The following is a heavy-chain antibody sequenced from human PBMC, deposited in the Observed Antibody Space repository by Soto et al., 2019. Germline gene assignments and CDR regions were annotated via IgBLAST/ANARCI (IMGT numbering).Heavy chain of an antibody. J-gene: IGHJ5*02. Sequence: KPSETLSLTCTVSAGSISGYFWGWIRQPPGKEPELIAYIHYLGSAYYNPSLRSRVTISVATSRNQFSLQLSSVNAADTAVYYCVRVGRIAISDTWFAPWGQGTLVNVSS. CDR3: VRVGRIAISDTWFAP. CDR1: AGSISGYF. CDR2: IHYLGSA. D-gene: IGHD6-13*01. V-gene: IGHV4-59*01.